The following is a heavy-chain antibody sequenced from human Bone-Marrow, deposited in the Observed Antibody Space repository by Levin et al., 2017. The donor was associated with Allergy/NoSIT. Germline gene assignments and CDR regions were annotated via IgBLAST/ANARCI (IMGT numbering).Heavy chain of an antibody. CDR2: IYRGGGT. Sequence: GGSLRLSCAASGFAVSGNYISWVRQAPGKGLEWVSSIYRGGGTYYADSVRSRFSVPRDNHRNIVYLQINSLRADDTAVYYCATWRFGENWYFDVWGRGTLVTVSS. J-gene: IGHJ2*01. CDR1: GFAVSGNY. CDR3: ATWRFGENWYFDV. V-gene: IGHV3-53*01. D-gene: IGHD3-10*01.